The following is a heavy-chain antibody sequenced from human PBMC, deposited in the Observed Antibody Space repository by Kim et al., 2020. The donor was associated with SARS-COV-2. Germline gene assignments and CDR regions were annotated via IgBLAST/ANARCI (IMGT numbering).Heavy chain of an antibody. J-gene: IGHJ6*03. D-gene: IGHD3-3*01. Sequence: SETLSLTCTVSGGSISSRSYYWGWIRQPPGKGLEWIGSIYYSGSTFYNPSLKSRVTISVDTSKNQFSLKLSSVTAADTAVYYCARQSGYSNYYYYYYMDVWGKGTTVTVSS. CDR2: IYYSGST. CDR1: GGSISSRSYY. CDR3: ARQSGYSNYYYYYYMDV. V-gene: IGHV4-39*01.